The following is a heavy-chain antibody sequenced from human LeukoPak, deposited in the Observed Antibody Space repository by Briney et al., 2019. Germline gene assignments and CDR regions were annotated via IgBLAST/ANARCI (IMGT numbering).Heavy chain of an antibody. V-gene: IGHV4-30-2*01. D-gene: IGHD4-23*01. CDR3: ARVGGPYYYYMDV. CDR1: GGSISSGGYY. J-gene: IGHJ6*03. Sequence: SQTLSLTCTVSGGSISSGGYYWSWIRQPPGKGLEWIGYIYHSGSTYYNPSLKSRVTISVDRSKNQFSLKLSSVTAADTAVYYCARVGGPYYYYMDVWGKGTTVTVSS. CDR2: IYHSGST.